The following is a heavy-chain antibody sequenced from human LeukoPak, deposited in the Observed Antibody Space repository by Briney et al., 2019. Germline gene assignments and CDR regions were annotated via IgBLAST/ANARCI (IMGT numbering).Heavy chain of an antibody. CDR3: ARRDRWFDP. V-gene: IGHV4-38-2*01. CDR2: MYRSGST. CDR1: GFSISSGYY. J-gene: IGHJ5*02. Sequence: KTSETLSLTCAVSGFSISSGYYRGWIRQPPGKGLEWIGRMYRSGSTSYNPSLKSRVTISLETSKNQVSLKLTSVTAADTAVYYCARRDRWFDPWGQGTLVTVSS.